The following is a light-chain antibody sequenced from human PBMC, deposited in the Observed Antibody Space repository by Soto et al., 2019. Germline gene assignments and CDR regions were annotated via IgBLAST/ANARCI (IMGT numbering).Light chain of an antibody. CDR3: SSYTSSTTV. Sequence: QSVLTQPASVSGSPGQSITISCTGTSSDVGGSNYVSWYQQHPGKAPKLMIDGVTNRPSGVSNRFSASKSGNTASLTISGLQAEDEAEYYCSSYTSSTTVFGTGTKLTVL. CDR2: GVT. CDR1: SSDVGGSNY. V-gene: IGLV2-14*03. J-gene: IGLJ1*01.